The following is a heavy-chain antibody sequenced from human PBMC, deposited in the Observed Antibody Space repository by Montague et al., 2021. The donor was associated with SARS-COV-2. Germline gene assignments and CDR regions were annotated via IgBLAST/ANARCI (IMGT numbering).Heavy chain of an antibody. V-gene: IGHV3-74*01. J-gene: IGHJ2*01. D-gene: IGHD3-22*01. CDR2: INSDGSST. Sequence: SLRLSCAASGFTFSSYWMDWVRQPPGKGLVWVSRINSDGSSTNYADSVKGRFTISRDNAKNTLYLQMNSLRAEDTAVYYCVRTFYDSSGYYYDWYFDLWGRGTLVTVSS. CDR3: VRTFYDSSGYYYDWYFDL. CDR1: GFTFSSYW.